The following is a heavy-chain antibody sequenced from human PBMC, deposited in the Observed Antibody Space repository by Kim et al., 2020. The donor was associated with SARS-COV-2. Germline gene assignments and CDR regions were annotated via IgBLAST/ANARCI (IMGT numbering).Heavy chain of an antibody. V-gene: IGHV4-59*01. Sequence: KSRVTISVDTSKNQFALKLSSVTAADTAVYYCARDGRRDGSGSSNDAFDIWGQGTMVTVSS. D-gene: IGHD3-10*01. CDR3: ARDGRRDGSGSSNDAFDI. J-gene: IGHJ3*02.